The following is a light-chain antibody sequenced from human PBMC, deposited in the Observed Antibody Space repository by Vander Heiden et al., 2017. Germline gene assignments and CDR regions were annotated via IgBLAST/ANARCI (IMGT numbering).Light chain of an antibody. CDR1: QSVSSY. CDR3: QQRSNWPAA. Sequence: EIVLTQSPATLSLSPGERATLSCRASQSVSSYLAWYQQKPGQAPRLLIYDASNRATGVPARFSGSGSERDFTLTISSLEPEDLAIYYCQQRSNWPAAFGGGTMVEIK. CDR2: DAS. V-gene: IGKV3-11*02. J-gene: IGKJ4*01.